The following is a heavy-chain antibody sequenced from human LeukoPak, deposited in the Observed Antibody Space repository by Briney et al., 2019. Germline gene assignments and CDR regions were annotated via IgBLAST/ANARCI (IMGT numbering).Heavy chain of an antibody. J-gene: IGHJ4*02. V-gene: IGHV4-39*01. D-gene: IGHD3/OR15-3a*01. CDR1: GVSISSSNSY. CDR3: ARQTGSGLFTLP. Sequence: SETLSLTCTVSGVSISSSNSYWGWIRQPPGKGLEWIGSIYYTGNTYYNASLKSRVTISIDTSKNQISLRLTSVTVTDTAMYYCARQTGSGLFTLPGGQGTLVTVSS. CDR2: IYYTGNT.